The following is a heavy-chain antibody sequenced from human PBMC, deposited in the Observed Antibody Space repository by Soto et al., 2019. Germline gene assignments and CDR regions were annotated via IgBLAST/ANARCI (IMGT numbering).Heavy chain of an antibody. Sequence: GESLKISCKGPGYTFTDYWIGWVRQLPGKGLEWMGIIYPGDSDTRYSPSFQGHVTITVDKSTSTAYLQWNTLKASDTAMYYCARNHSNPRSYHCALDVCDQRTTITVSS. J-gene: IGHJ6*02. CDR1: GYTFTDYW. D-gene: IGHD4-4*01. V-gene: IGHV5-51*01. CDR3: ARNHSNPRSYHCALDV. CDR2: IYPGDSDT.